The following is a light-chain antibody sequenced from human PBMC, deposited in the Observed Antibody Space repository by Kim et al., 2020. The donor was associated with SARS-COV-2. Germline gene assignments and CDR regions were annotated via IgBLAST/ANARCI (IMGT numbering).Light chain of an antibody. Sequence: SASVGDRGTITCRASQIVETYLAWYQQKPGKAPTLLVYQASSLQVGVPSRFSGSGSGAEFTLTINSLQPDDFATYDCQHYIRFPYTFGQGTKLEI. CDR1: QIVETY. CDR3: QHYIRFPYT. V-gene: IGKV1-5*03. CDR2: QAS. J-gene: IGKJ2*01.